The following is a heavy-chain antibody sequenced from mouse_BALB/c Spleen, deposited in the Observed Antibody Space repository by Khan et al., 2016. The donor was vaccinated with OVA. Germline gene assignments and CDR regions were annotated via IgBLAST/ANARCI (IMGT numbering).Heavy chain of an antibody. Sequence: VQLQQSGAELVRPGALVKLSCKASGFNIKDYYMHWVKQRPEQGLVWIGRIDPENGDTIYDPKFQGKASITSDTSSNTAYLQLSRLTSEATAVYYCARDGYSPGFAYWGQGTLVTVSA. CDR1: GFNIKDYY. V-gene: IGHV14-1*02. CDR3: ARDGYSPGFAY. D-gene: IGHD2-3*01. J-gene: IGHJ3*01. CDR2: IDPENGDT.